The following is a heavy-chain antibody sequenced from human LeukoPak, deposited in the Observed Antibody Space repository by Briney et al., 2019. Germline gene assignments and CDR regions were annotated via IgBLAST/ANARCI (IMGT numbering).Heavy chain of an antibody. CDR1: GFTFSSYS. CDR3: ARAGLAMVTRYFDY. J-gene: IGHJ4*02. Sequence: NPGGSLRLSCAASGFTFSSYSMNWVRQPPGKGLEWIGEINHSGSTNYNPPLKSRVTISVDTSKNQFSLKLSSVTAADTAVYYCARAGLAMVTRYFDYWGQGTLVTVSS. V-gene: IGHV4-34*01. D-gene: IGHD5-18*01. CDR2: INHSGST.